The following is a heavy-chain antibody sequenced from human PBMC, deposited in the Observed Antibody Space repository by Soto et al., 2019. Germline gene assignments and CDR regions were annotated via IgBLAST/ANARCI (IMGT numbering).Heavy chain of an antibody. CDR2: IHPGDSDT. Sequence: GESLKISCKGSGYSFTGYWVAWVRQMPGKGLEWMGIIHPGDSDTRYSPSFQGRVTISVDKSAGTAYLQLISLRASDTATYYCARRIRAFDIWGQGTTVTVSS. V-gene: IGHV5-51*01. CDR1: GYSFTGYW. D-gene: IGHD3-10*01. CDR3: ARRIRAFDI. J-gene: IGHJ3*02.